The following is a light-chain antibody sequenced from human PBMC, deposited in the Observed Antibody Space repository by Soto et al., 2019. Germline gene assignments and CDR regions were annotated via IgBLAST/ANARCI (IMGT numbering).Light chain of an antibody. J-gene: IGKJ1*01. CDR1: QSVRKY. Sequence: GWMQSQVTLYLAPGERASISCRTSQSVRKYLAWYQHKPGQAPRLLIHETSSRATGVPARFSGSASGTDFTLTISRLEPEDCTVYYCPQYDRSPATFCQGGKVAI. CDR2: ETS. CDR3: PQYDRSPAT. V-gene: IGKV3-20*01.